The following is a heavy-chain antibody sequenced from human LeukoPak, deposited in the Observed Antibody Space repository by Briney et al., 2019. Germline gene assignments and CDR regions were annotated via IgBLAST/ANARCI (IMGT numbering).Heavy chain of an antibody. CDR2: ITPIFGTA. V-gene: IGHV1-69*13. J-gene: IGHJ4*02. CDR1: GGTFSSYA. D-gene: IGHD3-3*01. CDR3: ARDRSTIFGVVITARFDY. Sequence: ASVKVSCKASGGTFSSYAISWVRQAPGQGLEWMGGITPIFGTANYAQKFQGRVTITADESTSTAYMELSSLRSEDTAVYYCARDRSTIFGVVITARFDYWGQGTLVTVSS.